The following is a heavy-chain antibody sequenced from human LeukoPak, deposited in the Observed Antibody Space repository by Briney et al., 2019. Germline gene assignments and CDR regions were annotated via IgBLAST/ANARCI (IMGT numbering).Heavy chain of an antibody. V-gene: IGHV3-11*04. Sequence: PGGSLRLSCAASGFTVSSNYMSWVRQAPGKGLEWVSYISSSGSTIYYADSVKGRFTISRDNAKNSLYLQMNSLRAEDTAVYYCARDAYGSGSYRPYLYYMDVWGKGTTVTISS. J-gene: IGHJ6*03. CDR2: ISSSGSTI. CDR3: ARDAYGSGSYRPYLYYMDV. D-gene: IGHD3-10*01. CDR1: GFTVSSNY.